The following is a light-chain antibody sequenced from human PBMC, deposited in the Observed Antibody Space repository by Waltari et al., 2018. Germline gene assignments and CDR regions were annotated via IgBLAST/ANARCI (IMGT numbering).Light chain of an antibody. CDR2: YDD. Sequence: QSVLTQPPSVSEAPRQRVTISCSGSSSNIGHNGVNWYQQLPGKPPKPLIYYDDLVPSGVSARFSGSKSGTSASLAISGLQSADEADYYCAAWDATLNQWVFGGGTKLTVL. CDR1: SSNIGHNG. CDR3: AAWDATLNQWV. V-gene: IGLV1-36*01. J-gene: IGLJ3*02.